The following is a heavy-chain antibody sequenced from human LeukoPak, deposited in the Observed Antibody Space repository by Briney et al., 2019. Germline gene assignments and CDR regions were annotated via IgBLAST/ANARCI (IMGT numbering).Heavy chain of an antibody. Sequence: PGGSLRLSCAASGFTFSSYAMHWVRQAPGKRLEWVAVISYDGSNKYYADSVKGRFTISRDNSKNTLYLQMNSLRAEDTAVYYCARGEGWGQGTLVTVSS. CDR1: GFTFSSYA. CDR3: ARGEG. J-gene: IGHJ4*02. CDR2: ISYDGSNK. V-gene: IGHV3-30*04.